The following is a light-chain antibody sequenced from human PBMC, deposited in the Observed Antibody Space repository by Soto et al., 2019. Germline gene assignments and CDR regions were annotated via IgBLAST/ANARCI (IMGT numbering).Light chain of an antibody. J-gene: IGLJ2*01. CDR2: TNN. CDR3: AAWDDSLNGPV. V-gene: IGLV1-44*01. Sequence: QSVLTQPPSASGTPGQRVTISCSGSSSNIGGNAVNWYQQLPGTAPKLLIYTNNQRPSGVPDRFSGSKSGTSASLAISGLQSEDGADYYCAAWDDSLNGPVFGGGTKLTVL. CDR1: SSNIGGNA.